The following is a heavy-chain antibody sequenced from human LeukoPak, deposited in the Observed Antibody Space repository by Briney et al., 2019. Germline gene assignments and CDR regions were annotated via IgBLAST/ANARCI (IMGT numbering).Heavy chain of an antibody. CDR1: GGSFSGYY. D-gene: IGHD3-22*01. J-gene: IGHJ4*02. CDR2: IYYTGIT. CDR3: ASPGITTFDY. Sequence: SETLSLTCAVYGGSFSGYYWSWIRQPPGKGLEWIGNIYYTGITYYNPSLKSRVTISVDTSKNQFSLRLNSVTAADTAIYYCASPGITTFDYWGQGTLVTVSS. V-gene: IGHV4-34*01.